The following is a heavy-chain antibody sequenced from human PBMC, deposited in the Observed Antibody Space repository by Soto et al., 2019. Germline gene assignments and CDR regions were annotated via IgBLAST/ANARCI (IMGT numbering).Heavy chain of an antibody. CDR1: GFTFSSYG. V-gene: IGHV3-74*01. Sequence: WVSLRLSCAASGFTFSSYGMHWVRQAPGKGLEWVSRINSDGSSTNYADSVKGRFTISRDNAKNTLYLQMNSLRAEDTAVYYCARDRGGYFDYWGKGTLVTVSS. J-gene: IGHJ4*02. CDR2: INSDGSST. CDR3: ARDRGGYFDY. D-gene: IGHD3-16*01.